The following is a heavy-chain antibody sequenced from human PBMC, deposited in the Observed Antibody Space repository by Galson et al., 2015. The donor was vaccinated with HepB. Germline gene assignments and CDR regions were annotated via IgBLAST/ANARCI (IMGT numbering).Heavy chain of an antibody. CDR1: GYSFAEYW. CDR2: IYPDDSDA. J-gene: IGHJ4*02. Sequence: QSGAEVKKPGESLQISCQGSGYSFAEYWIAWVRQTPGKDLEWMGIIYPDDSDARYSPSFRGQVTISVDTSTNTAYLQWSSLKASDTAMFYCARLAGGSYYYSDYWGQGTLVTVSS. D-gene: IGHD3-10*01. V-gene: IGHV5-51*01. CDR3: ARLAGGSYYYSDY.